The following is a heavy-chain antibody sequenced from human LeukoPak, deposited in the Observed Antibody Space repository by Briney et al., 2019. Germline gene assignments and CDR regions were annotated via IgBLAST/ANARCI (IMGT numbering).Heavy chain of an antibody. CDR1: GGTFSSYA. D-gene: IGHD3-22*01. CDR3: ATHSYYDSSGTRGYDY. CDR2: IIPIFGTA. J-gene: IGHJ4*02. Sequence: GSSVKVSCKASGGTFSSYAISWVRQAPGQGLEWMGGIIPIFGTANYAQKFQGRVTITTDESTSTAYMELSSLRSDDTAVYYCATHSYYDSSGTRGYDYWGQGTLVTVSS. V-gene: IGHV1-69*05.